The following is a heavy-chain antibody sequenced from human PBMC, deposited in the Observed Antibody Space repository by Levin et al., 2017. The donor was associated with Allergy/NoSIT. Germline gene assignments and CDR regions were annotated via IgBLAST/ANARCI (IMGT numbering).Heavy chain of an antibody. Sequence: GESLKISCAASGFTFSDYYMSWIRQAPGKGLEWVSYISSSGSTIYYADSVKGRFTISRDNAKNSLYLQMNSLRAEDTAVYYCAREPRLLPLDYWGQGTLVTVSS. V-gene: IGHV3-11*01. CDR2: ISSSGSTI. D-gene: IGHD2-15*01. CDR3: AREPRLLPLDY. J-gene: IGHJ4*02. CDR1: GFTFSDYY.